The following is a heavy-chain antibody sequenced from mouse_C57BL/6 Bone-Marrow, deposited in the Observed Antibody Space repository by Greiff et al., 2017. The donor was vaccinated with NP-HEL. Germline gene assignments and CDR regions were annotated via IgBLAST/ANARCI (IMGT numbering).Heavy chain of an antibody. CDR3: ARGDYYGSSYDVYFDY. Sequence: EVQVVESGGGLVKPGGSLKLSCAASGFTFSSYAMSWVRQTPEKRLEWVATISDGGSYTYYPDNVKGRFTISRDNAKNNLYLQMSHLKSEDTAMYYCARGDYYGSSYDVYFDYWGQGTTLTVSS. CDR2: ISDGGSYT. V-gene: IGHV5-4*01. D-gene: IGHD1-1*01. J-gene: IGHJ2*01. CDR1: GFTFSSYA.